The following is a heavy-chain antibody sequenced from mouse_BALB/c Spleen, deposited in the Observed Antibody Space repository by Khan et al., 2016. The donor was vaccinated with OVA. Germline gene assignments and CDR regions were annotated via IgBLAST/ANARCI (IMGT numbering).Heavy chain of an antibody. J-gene: IGHJ2*01. CDR3: ARGEAWYYFDY. V-gene: IGHV1S132*01. Sequence: VQLQESGAELVRPGASVKLSCKTSGYIFTSYWIHWVKQRSGQGLEWFARIYPGTDNTYYNEKLKDKVTLTADKSSSTAYMQLSSLKSEDSTVYFCARGEAWYYFDYWGQGTTLTVSS. D-gene: IGHD3-2*02. CDR2: IYPGTDNT. CDR1: GYIFTSYW.